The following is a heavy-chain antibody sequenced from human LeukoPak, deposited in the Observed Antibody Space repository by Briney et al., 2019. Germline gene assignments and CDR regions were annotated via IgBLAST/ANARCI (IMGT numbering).Heavy chain of an antibody. CDR3: AKDGSVITMIVVVMAYYFDY. Sequence: GGSLRLSCAVSGLTVSNNYMSWVRQAPGKGLEWVSVIYSGGTTYYADSVKGRFTISRDNSKNTLYLHMNSLRAEDTAVYYCAKDGSVITMIVVVMAYYFDYWGQGTLVTVSS. V-gene: IGHV3-66*01. J-gene: IGHJ4*02. CDR2: IYSGGTT. CDR1: GLTVSNNY. D-gene: IGHD3-22*01.